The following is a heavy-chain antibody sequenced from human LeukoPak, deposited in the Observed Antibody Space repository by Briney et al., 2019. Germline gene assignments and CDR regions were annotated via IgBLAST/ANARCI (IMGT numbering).Heavy chain of an antibody. CDR1: GGSISSGGYS. V-gene: IGHV4-30-2*01. Sequence: KASQTLSLTCAVSGGSISSGGYSWCWIRQPPGKGLEWIGYIYHSGSTYYNPSLKSRVTISVDRSKNQFSLKLSSVTAADTAVYYCARGSVVTPDLFDYWGQGTLVTVSS. J-gene: IGHJ4*02. CDR2: IYHSGST. CDR3: ARGSVVTPDLFDY. D-gene: IGHD2-21*02.